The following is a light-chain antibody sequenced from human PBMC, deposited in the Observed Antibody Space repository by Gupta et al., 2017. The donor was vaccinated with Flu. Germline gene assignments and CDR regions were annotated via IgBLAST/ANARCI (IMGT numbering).Light chain of an antibody. Sequence: GQTDRIPCGGNNIVSYSVHWYQQRPGQAPGRVIYTDNDRPSGIPERFSGSNSGNTATLTISRVEAGDEADYYCQVWDSSSNLDVFGTGTKVTVL. J-gene: IGLJ1*01. CDR1: NIVSYS. V-gene: IGLV3-21*02. CDR3: QVWDSSSNLDV. CDR2: TDN.